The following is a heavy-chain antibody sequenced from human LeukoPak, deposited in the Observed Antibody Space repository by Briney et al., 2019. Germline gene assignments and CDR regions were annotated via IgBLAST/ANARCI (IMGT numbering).Heavy chain of an antibody. J-gene: IGHJ4*02. CDR3: ARAHSSGRIYDS. CDR1: GGSISSGGYY. CDR2: IYYSGST. D-gene: IGHD6-25*01. V-gene: IGHV4-61*08. Sequence: SETLSLTCTVSGGSISSGGYYWSWIRQPPGNGLEWIGYIYYSGSTSYNPSLKSRVTISVDTSKNQFSLKLSSVTAADTAVYYCARAHSSGRIYDSWGQGTLVTVSS.